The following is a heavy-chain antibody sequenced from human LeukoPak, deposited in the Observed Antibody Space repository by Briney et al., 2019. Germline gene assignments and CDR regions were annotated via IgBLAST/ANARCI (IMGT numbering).Heavy chain of an antibody. Sequence: GGSVRLSCAASGVIVSRYLMSWVRQAPGKGLQWVAIMYAGGTTDYSDSVRGRFHISRDSSNNTLSLQHNSLRAEDTAVYYCARGSGSGWPLDRWGQGALVTVSS. CDR3: ARGSGSGWPLDR. V-gene: IGHV3-53*01. CDR2: MYAGGTT. CDR1: GVIVSRYL. D-gene: IGHD6-19*01. J-gene: IGHJ5*02.